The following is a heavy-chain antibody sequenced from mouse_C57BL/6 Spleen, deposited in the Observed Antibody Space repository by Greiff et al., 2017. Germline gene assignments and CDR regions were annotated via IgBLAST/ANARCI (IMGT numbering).Heavy chain of an antibody. D-gene: IGHD1-1*02. V-gene: IGHV1-69*01. J-gene: IGHJ4*01. CDR1: GYTFTSYW. Sequence: VQLQQSGAELVMPGASVKLSCKASGYTFTSYWMHWVKQRPGQGLEWIGEIDPSDSYTNYNQKFKGKSTLTVDKSSSTAYMQLSSLTSEDSAVYYCARRGGIWSYAMDYWGQGTSVTVSS. CDR3: ARRGGIWSYAMDY. CDR2: IDPSDSYT.